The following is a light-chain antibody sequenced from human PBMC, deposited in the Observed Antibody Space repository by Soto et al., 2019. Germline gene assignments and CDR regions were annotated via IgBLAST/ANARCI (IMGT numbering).Light chain of an antibody. CDR3: QQYGSSPT. V-gene: IGKV3-20*01. J-gene: IGKJ4*01. Sequence: EIVLTQSPGTLSLSPGERATLSCRASQSVSSCYLAWYQQKPGQAPRLLIYGASSRATGIPDRFSGSGSGTDFTLTISRLEPEDFAVYYCQQYGSSPTFGGGNKVEIK. CDR2: GAS. CDR1: QSVSSCY.